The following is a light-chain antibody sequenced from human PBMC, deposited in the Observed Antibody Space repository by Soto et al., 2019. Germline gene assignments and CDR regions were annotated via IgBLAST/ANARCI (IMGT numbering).Light chain of an antibody. J-gene: IGKJ2*01. Sequence: DIQKTQSPSTLSASVGDRVTLTCRASQTIGKWLAWYQQKPGKAPNLLIYDASSLESGVSSRFSGSRSETEFTLTITNLQPDDSATYYCQQYNSHYYTFGQGTKVEIK. CDR3: QQYNSHYYT. CDR1: QTIGKW. CDR2: DAS. V-gene: IGKV1-5*01.